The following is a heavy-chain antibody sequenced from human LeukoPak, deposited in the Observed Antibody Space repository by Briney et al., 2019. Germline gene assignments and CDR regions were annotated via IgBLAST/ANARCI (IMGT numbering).Heavy chain of an antibody. CDR2: IYYSGST. V-gene: IGHV4-59*12. D-gene: IGHD2-8*02. Sequence: SETLSLTCTVSGGSISSYYWSWIRQPPGKGLEWIGYIYYSGSTYYNPSLKSRVTISVDTSKNQFSLKLSSVTAADTAVYYCARDLLGFPDDFDYWGQGTLVTVSS. CDR3: ARDLLGFPDDFDY. J-gene: IGHJ4*02. CDR1: GGSISSYY.